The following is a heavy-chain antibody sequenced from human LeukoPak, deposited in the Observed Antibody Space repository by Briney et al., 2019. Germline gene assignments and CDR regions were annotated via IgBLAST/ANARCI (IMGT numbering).Heavy chain of an antibody. Sequence: ASVKVSRKTSGYMFTGYYMHWVRQAPGQGLEWMGRINPNSGGTNYAQKFQGRVTMTRDTSISTAYMELSRLRSDDTAIYYCATDAYYDTSGVYPSDYWGQGTLVTVSS. CDR3: ATDAYYDTSGVYPSDY. J-gene: IGHJ4*02. CDR2: INPNSGGT. V-gene: IGHV1-2*06. D-gene: IGHD3-22*01. CDR1: GYMFTGYY.